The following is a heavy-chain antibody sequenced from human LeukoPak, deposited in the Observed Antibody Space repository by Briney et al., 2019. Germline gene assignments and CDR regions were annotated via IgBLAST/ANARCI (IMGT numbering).Heavy chain of an antibody. D-gene: IGHD1-7*01. CDR3: ARSPRTYNWDYLHYFDY. J-gene: IGHJ4*02. CDR1: GFTFSSYS. CDR2: ISSSSSTI. Sequence: HPGGSLRLSCAASGFTFSSYSMNWVRQAPGKGLVWVSYISSSSSTIYYADSVKGRFTISRDNAKNSLYLQMNSLRAEDTAVYYCARSPRTYNWDYLHYFDYWGQGTLVTVSS. V-gene: IGHV3-48*01.